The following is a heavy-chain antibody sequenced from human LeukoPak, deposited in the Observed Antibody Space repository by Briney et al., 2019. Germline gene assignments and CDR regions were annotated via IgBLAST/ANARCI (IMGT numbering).Heavy chain of an antibody. V-gene: IGHV3-30*02. D-gene: IGHD2-8*01. CDR3: AKDKGVNYMDV. CDR1: GLTFSRCG. CDR2: IRSDGSNE. Sequence: GGSLRLSCAASGLTFSRCGMHWVRQAPGKGLEWVAFIRSDGSNEYYTDSVKGRFSISRDNSKNTLYLQMNSLRAEDTALYYCAKDKGVNYMDVWGKGTTVTISS. J-gene: IGHJ6*03.